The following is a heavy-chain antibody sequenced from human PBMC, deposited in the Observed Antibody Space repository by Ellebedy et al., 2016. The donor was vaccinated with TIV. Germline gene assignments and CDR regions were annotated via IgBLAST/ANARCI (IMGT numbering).Heavy chain of an antibody. CDR2: IYPGDSDT. CDR3: ARLFRCGGDCYYLPFFDY. J-gene: IGHJ4*02. Sequence: GESLKISXKGSGYSFTSYWIGWVRQMPGKGLEWMGIIYPGDSDTRYSPSFQGQVTISADKSISTAYLQWSSLKASDTAMYYCARLFRCGGDCYYLPFFDYWGQGTLVTVSS. V-gene: IGHV5-51*01. CDR1: GYSFTSYW. D-gene: IGHD2-21*02.